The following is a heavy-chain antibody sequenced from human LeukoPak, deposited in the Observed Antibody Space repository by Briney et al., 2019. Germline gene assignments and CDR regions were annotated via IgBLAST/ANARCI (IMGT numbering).Heavy chain of an antibody. J-gene: IGHJ4*02. CDR2: IKEDGSQK. CDR3: VREDTYSSDTWYGPDY. CDR1: GFTFSSYW. D-gene: IGHD3-22*01. Sequence: AGGSLRLSCAVSGFTFSSYWMSWVRQAPGKGLEWVANIKEDGSQKNYVDSVKGRFTISRDDAKNSLSLQMYSLRADDTAVYYCVREDTYSSDTWYGPDYWGQGTLVTVTS. V-gene: IGHV3-7*01.